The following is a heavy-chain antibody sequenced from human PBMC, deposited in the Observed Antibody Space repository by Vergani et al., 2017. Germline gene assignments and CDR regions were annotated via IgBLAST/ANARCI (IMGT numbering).Heavy chain of an antibody. Sequence: QLQLQESGSGLVKPSQTLSLTCAVSGDSITNGGFSWNWIRQHPRKGLEWIGYIYSTGSTHHNPSLRRRINMSVDTSKNQFSLKLNSVTAADTAMYYCARMGGYDEGDAFRIGYFDSWGPGILVTVSS. V-gene: IGHV4-31*11. CDR1: GDSITNGGFS. J-gene: IGHJ4*02. CDR2: IYSTGST. D-gene: IGHD3-22*01. CDR3: ARMGGYDEGDAFRIGYFDS.